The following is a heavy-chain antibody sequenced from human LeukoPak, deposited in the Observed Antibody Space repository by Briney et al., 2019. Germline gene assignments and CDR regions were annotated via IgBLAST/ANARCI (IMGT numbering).Heavy chain of an antibody. D-gene: IGHD4-23*01. Sequence: HGASVKVSCKASGYTFTSYGISWVRQAPGQGLEWMGWISAYNGNTNYAQKLQGRVTMTTDTSTSTAYMELRSLRSDDTAVYYCARDKAVTTEVTQHFQHWGQGTLVTVSS. J-gene: IGHJ1*01. CDR1: GYTFTSYG. V-gene: IGHV1-18*01. CDR2: ISAYNGNT. CDR3: ARDKAVTTEVTQHFQH.